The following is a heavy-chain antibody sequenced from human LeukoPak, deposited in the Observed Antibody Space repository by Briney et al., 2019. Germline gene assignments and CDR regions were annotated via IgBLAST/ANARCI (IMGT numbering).Heavy chain of an antibody. CDR1: GFTFSSYA. J-gene: IGHJ4*02. CDR2: ISYDGSNK. Sequence: GGSLRPSCAASGFTFSSYAMHWVRQAPGKGLEWVAVISYDGSNKYYADSVKGRFTISRDNSKNTLYLQMNSLRAEDTAVYYCARGRAVAGPFDYWGQGTLVTVSS. CDR3: ARGRAVAGPFDY. V-gene: IGHV3-30-3*01. D-gene: IGHD6-19*01.